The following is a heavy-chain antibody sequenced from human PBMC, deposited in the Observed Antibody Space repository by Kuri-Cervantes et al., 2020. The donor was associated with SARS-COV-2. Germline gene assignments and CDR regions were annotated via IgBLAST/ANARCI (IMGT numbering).Heavy chain of an antibody. CDR3: ATGVPTRLFGEELENDAFDI. J-gene: IGHJ3*02. CDR1: GYTFTGYY. V-gene: IGHV1-24*01. Sequence: ASVKVSCKASGYTFTGYYMHWVRQAPGQGLEWMGGFDPEDGETIYAQKFQGRVTMTEDTSTDTAHMELSSLRSEDTAVYYCATGVPTRLFGEELENDAFDIWGQGTTVTVSS. D-gene: IGHD3-10*01. CDR2: FDPEDGET.